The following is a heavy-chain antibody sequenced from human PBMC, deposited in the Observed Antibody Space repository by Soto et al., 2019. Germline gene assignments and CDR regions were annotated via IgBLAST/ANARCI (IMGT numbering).Heavy chain of an antibody. J-gene: IGHJ6*02. D-gene: IGHD3-16*01. CDR1: GGSISSGDYY. V-gene: IGHV4-30-4*01. CDR3: ARDPRGRLYYYGMDV. Sequence: QVQLQESGPGLVKPSQTLSLTCTVSGGSISSGDYYWSWIRQPPGKGLEWIGYIYYSGSTYYNPSLKSRVTISVDTSKNQFSLKLSSVTAADTAVYYCARDPRGRLYYYGMDVWGQGTTVTVSS. CDR2: IYYSGST.